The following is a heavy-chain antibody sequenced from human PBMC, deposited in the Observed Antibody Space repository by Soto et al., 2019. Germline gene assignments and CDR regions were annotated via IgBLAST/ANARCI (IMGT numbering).Heavy chain of an antibody. CDR3: VSRGYCSGGSCLVQN. Sequence: SVKVSCKASGYTFSSYAIRWVRQAPGQGLEWMGGIIPIIGTTNYAQKFQGRVTITANKSTSTAYMELSSLRSEDTAVYYCVSRGYCSGGSCLVQNWGEGTLVTVSS. CDR1: GYTFSSYA. D-gene: IGHD2-15*01. CDR2: IIPIIGTT. V-gene: IGHV1-69*06. J-gene: IGHJ1*01.